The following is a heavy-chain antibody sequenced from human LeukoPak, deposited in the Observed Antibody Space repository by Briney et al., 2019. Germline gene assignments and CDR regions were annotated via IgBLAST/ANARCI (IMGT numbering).Heavy chain of an antibody. Sequence: KPSETLSLTCTVSGGSISSYYWSWIRQPPGKGLEWIGYIYDSGSTNYNPSLKSRVTISVDTSKNQFSLKLSSVTAADTAVYYRARGGSGYDSFYYYGMDVWGQGTTVTVSS. V-gene: IGHV4-59*01. CDR1: GGSISSYY. CDR2: IYDSGST. D-gene: IGHD5-12*01. CDR3: ARGGSGYDSFYYYGMDV. J-gene: IGHJ6*02.